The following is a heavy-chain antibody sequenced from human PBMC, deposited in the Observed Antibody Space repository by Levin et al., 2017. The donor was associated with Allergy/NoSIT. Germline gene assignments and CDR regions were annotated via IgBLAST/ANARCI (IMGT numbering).Heavy chain of an antibody. CDR3: ALNIVSSTALRDY. J-gene: IGHJ4*02. V-gene: IGHV3-23*01. Sequence: SGGSLRLSCAASGFTFSSYAMSWVRQAPGKGLEWVSVIDRSGTSTYYADSVKGRFTISRDNSKNTLYLHMNSLRAEDTAVYYCALNIVSSTALRDYWGQGTLVIVSS. CDR1: GFTFSSYA. CDR2: IDRSGTST. D-gene: IGHD5/OR15-5a*01.